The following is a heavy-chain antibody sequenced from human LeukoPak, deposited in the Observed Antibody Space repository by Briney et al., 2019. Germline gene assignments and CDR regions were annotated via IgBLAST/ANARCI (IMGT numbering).Heavy chain of an antibody. CDR2: ISSSDNTI. CDR3: ARDKDWAFDY. CDR1: GFIFSDYY. D-gene: IGHD3-9*01. Sequence: GGSLRLSCAASGFIFSDYYMSWIRQAPGKGLEWISYISSSDNTIFYADSVKGRFTISRDNAKNSLYLQMNSLRDEDTAVYYCARDKDWAFDYWGQGTLVTVSS. J-gene: IGHJ4*02. V-gene: IGHV3-11*04.